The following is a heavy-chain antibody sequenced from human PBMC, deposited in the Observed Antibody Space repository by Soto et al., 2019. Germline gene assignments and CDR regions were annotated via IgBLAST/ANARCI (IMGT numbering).Heavy chain of an antibody. V-gene: IGHV4-34*01. CDR3: ARGRQVAPSALFRRAGDYSLDV. CDR1: GGSFSGYQ. D-gene: IGHD2-2*01. Sequence: ETLSLTCAVYGGSFSGYQWTWIRQPPGKGLEWIGEINHRGSTNLNPSLGSRVTFLVDTSKNQFSLKLRSVTAADTAVYYCARGRQVAPSALFRRAGDYSLDVWGQGTMVTVSS. CDR2: INHRGST. J-gene: IGHJ6*02.